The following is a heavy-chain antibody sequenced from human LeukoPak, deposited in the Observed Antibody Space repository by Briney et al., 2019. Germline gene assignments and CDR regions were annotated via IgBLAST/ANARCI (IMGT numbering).Heavy chain of an antibody. J-gene: IGHJ4*02. CDR3: ARGGFYCGGDCYVDY. V-gene: IGHV4-39*07. CDR1: GGSISSSSYY. Sequence: SETLSLTCTVSGGSISSSSYYWDWLRQSPGKGLEWIGEINHSGSTNYNPSLKSRVTISVDTSKNQFSLRLSSVTAADTAVYYCARGGFYCGGDCYVDYWGQGTLVTVSS. CDR2: INHSGST. D-gene: IGHD2-21*02.